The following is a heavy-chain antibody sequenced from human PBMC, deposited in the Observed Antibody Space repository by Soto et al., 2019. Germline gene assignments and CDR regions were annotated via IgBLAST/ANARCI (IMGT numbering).Heavy chain of an antibody. V-gene: IGHV1-18*04. J-gene: IGHJ6*01. D-gene: IGHD6-13*01. CDR3: ARVKDSSSWFQYYYYYYGIDV. Sequence: QVQLVQSGAEVTKPGASVKVSCKASGYTFTSYGISWVRQAAGQGLEWMGWISAYNGNTNYAQKLQGRVTMNTDTSTSLGYMELMRLGSDDTAVYYCARVKDSSSWFQYYYYYYGIDVWGQGTTVTVSS. CDR2: ISAYNGNT. CDR1: GYTFTSYG.